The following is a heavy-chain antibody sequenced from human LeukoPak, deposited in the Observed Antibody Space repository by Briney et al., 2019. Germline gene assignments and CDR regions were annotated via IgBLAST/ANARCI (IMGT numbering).Heavy chain of an antibody. CDR2: VYYRGFT. CDR3: ARVGWSSTSCYIVDY. CDR1: GGSVSSSIDY. Sequence: PSETLSLTCSDSGGSVSSSIDYWAWIRQPPGKGLEWIGSVYYRGFTYYTPSFGSRVSISIDTSKNQFSLMLSSVTAADTAVYYCARVGWSSTSCYIVDYWGQGTLVTVSS. J-gene: IGHJ4*02. V-gene: IGHV4-39*07. D-gene: IGHD2-2*02.